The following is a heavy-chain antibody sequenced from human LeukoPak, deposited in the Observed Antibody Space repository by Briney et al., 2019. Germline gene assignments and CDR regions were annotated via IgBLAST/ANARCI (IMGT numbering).Heavy chain of an antibody. CDR1: GFTFSSYG. J-gene: IGHJ4*02. D-gene: IGHD6-6*01. V-gene: IGHV3-48*01. CDR3: ARGGAARPDY. CDR2: ISSSSSAI. Sequence: GGSLRLSCAASGFTFSSYGINWVRQTPGKGLEWVSYISSSSSAINYADSVRGRFTISRDNAKNSLYLQMNSLRPEDTAVYYCARGGAARPDYWGQRTLVTVSS.